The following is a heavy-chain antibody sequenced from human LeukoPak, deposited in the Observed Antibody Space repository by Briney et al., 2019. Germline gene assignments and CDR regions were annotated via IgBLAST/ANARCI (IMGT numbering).Heavy chain of an antibody. CDR2: ISSSGSTI. Sequence: GGSLRVSCAASGFTFSDDYMSCIRQAPGKGLEWVSYISSSGSTIYYADSVKGRFTISRHNSKNTLYLQMNSLRAEDTAVYYCARDEGDYIENYYFYYWGQGTLVTVSS. CDR1: GFTFSDDY. J-gene: IGHJ4*02. D-gene: IGHD4-11*01. V-gene: IGHV3-11*04. CDR3: ARDEGDYIENYYFYY.